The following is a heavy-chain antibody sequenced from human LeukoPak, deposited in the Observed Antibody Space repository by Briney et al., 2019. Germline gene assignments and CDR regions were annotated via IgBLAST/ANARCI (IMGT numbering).Heavy chain of an antibody. CDR2: IYYSGTT. J-gene: IGHJ4*02. V-gene: IGHV4-59*08. Sequence: SETLSLTCTVSGGSVSSYYWSWIRQPPGKGLEWIGCIYYSGTTYYNPSLKSRVTISLDTSKNQFSLKLSSVTAADTAVYYCARREDSGWYRFDYWGQGTLVTVSS. CDR1: GGSVSSYY. CDR3: ARREDSGWYRFDY. D-gene: IGHD6-19*01.